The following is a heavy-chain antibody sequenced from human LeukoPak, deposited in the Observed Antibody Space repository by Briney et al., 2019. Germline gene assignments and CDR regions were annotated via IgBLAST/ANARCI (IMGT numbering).Heavy chain of an antibody. CDR1: GGSISSSNW. J-gene: IGHJ4*02. CDR2: IYHSGST. D-gene: IGHD3-10*01. CDR3: ARFTWFGEHLDY. Sequence: SGTLSLTCAVSGGSISSSNWWSWVRQPPGKGLEWIGYIYHSGSTYYNPSLKSRVTISVDRSKNQFSLKLSSVTAADTAVYYCARFTWFGEHLDYWGQGTLVTVSS. V-gene: IGHV4-4*02.